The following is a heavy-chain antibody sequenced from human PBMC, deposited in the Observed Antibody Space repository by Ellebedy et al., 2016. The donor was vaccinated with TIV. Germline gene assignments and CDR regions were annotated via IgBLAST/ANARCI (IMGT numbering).Heavy chain of an antibody. CDR1: GGSISNYY. V-gene: IGHV4-59*01. Sequence: SETLSLXCTVSGGSISNYYWSWIRRPPGKGLEWIGYIFDSGSSNYNPSLKSRVTMSVDTSKNHFSLKLSSVTAADTAVYHCARAVDAIGGSHNLFDYWGQGTLVTVSS. J-gene: IGHJ4*02. CDR2: IFDSGSS. D-gene: IGHD4-23*01. CDR3: ARAVDAIGGSHNLFDY.